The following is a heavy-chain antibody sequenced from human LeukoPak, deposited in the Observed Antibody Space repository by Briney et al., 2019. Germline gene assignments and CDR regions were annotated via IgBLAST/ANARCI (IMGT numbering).Heavy chain of an antibody. CDR1: GGTFSSYA. V-gene: IGHV1-69*05. CDR3: ARVGIAAADRPFDY. Sequence: SVKVSCKASGGTFSSYATSWVRQAPGQGLEWMGGIIPIFGTANYAQKFQGRVTITTDESTSTVYMELSSLRSEDTAVYYCARVGIAAADRPFDYWGQGTLVTVSS. D-gene: IGHD6-13*01. CDR2: IIPIFGTA. J-gene: IGHJ4*02.